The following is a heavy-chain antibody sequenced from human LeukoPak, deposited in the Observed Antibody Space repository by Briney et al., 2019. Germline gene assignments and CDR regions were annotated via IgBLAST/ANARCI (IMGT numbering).Heavy chain of an antibody. CDR1: RYNFNTYW. D-gene: IGHD3-22*01. Sequence: PGESLKISCKGSRYNFNTYWIGWVRQMPGKGLEWMGFIYPSDSDTRYSPSFQGQVTISADKSINTAYLQWSSLKASDTAMYYCAMTLFESSGHNFDYWGQGTLVTVSS. V-gene: IGHV5-51*01. CDR3: AMTLFESSGHNFDY. CDR2: IYPSDSDT. J-gene: IGHJ4*02.